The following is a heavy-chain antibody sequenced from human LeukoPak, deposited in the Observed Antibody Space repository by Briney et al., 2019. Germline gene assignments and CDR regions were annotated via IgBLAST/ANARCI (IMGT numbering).Heavy chain of an antibody. D-gene: IGHD4-17*01. Sequence: GGSLRLSCAASGFTFSTYRMNWVRQAPGKGLERVSSISSSSSYIYYADSVNGRFTFSRDNAKNSLFLQMNSLRAEDTAVYYCAREVRVTTVLDYWGQGTQVTVFS. CDR2: ISSSSSYI. V-gene: IGHV3-21*06. CDR1: GFTFSTYR. CDR3: AREVRVTTVLDY. J-gene: IGHJ4*02.